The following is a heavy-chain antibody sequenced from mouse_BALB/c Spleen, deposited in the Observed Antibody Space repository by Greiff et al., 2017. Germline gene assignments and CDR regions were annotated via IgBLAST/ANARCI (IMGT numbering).Heavy chain of an antibody. CDR1: GFTFSDYY. Sequence: EVKVVESGGGLVKPGGSLKLSCAAFGFTFSDYYMYWVRQTPEKRLEWVATISDGGSYTYYPDSVKGRFTISRDNAKNNLYLQMSSLKSEDTAMYYCARDLGYDDSYAMDYWGQGTSVTVSS. V-gene: IGHV5-4*02. CDR3: ARDLGYDDSYAMDY. J-gene: IGHJ4*01. D-gene: IGHD2-2*01. CDR2: ISDGGSYT.